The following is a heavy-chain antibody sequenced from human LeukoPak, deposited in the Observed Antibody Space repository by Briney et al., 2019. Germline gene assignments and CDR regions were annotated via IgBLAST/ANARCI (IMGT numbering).Heavy chain of an antibody. V-gene: IGHV3-7*01. CDR2: IKPDGSEE. Sequence: GGSLRLSCAASGFTFSIYWMSWVRQAPGKGLEWVANIKPDGSEEYYVDSVKGRFTISRDNVKNSLYLQMNSLRAEDTAVYYCAKSYYGGWGQGTLVTVSS. CDR1: GFTFSIYW. CDR3: AKSYYGG. D-gene: IGHD3-10*01. J-gene: IGHJ4*02.